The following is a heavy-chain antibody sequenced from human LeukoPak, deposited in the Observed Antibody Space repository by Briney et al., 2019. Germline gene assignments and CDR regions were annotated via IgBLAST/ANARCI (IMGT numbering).Heavy chain of an antibody. D-gene: IGHD2-2*01. CDR1: GGSISSVGYS. CDR2: IYHSGST. Sequence: PSQTLSLTCAVSGGSISSVGYSWSWIRQPPGKGLEWIGYIYHSGSTYYNPSLKSRVTISVDRSKNQFSLKLSSVTAADTAVYYCARTYRNIVVIPAAIVQTVIYWYFDLWGRGTLVTVSS. J-gene: IGHJ2*01. CDR3: ARTYRNIVVIPAAIVQTVIYWYFDL. V-gene: IGHV4-30-2*01.